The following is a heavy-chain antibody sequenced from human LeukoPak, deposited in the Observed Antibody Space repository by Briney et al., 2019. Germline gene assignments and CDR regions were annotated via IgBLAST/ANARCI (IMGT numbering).Heavy chain of an antibody. J-gene: IGHJ6*02. D-gene: IGHD1-26*01. CDR1: GFTFSSYA. CDR3: ARDRFELLRSYSYGMDV. Sequence: GGSLRLSCVASGFTFSSYAMHWVRQAPGKGLEWVAVISYDGSNKYYADSVKGRFTISRDNSKNTLYLQMNSLRAEDTAVYYCARDRFELLRSYSYGMDVWGQGTTVTVSS. V-gene: IGHV3-30-3*01. CDR2: ISYDGSNK.